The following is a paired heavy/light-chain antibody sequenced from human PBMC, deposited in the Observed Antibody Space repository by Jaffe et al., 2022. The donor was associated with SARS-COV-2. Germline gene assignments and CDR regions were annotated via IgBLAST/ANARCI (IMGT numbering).Light chain of an antibody. V-gene: IGKV4-1*01. J-gene: IGKJ1*01. CDR2: WAS. CDR3: QQYYSTPPT. Sequence: DIVMTQSPDSLAVSLGERATINCKSSQSILYSSNNRNYLAWYQQKPGQPPKVLIYWASTRESGVPDRFSGSGSGTDFTLTISSLQAEDVAVYCCQQYYSTPPTFGQGTKVEIK. CDR1: QSILYSSNNRNY.
Heavy chain of an antibody. J-gene: IGHJ3*02. Sequence: EVQLVESGGGLVQPGGSLRLSCAASGFTFSSYWMSWVRQAPGKGLEWVANIKPDGSEKYYVESVKGRFTISRDNAENSLYLQMNSLRAEDAAVYHCARPICSNAVCNSRGPFDIWGQGTMVTVSS. V-gene: IGHV3-7*03. CDR3: ARPICSNAVCNSRGPFDI. D-gene: IGHD2-8*01. CDR2: IKPDGSEK. CDR1: GFTFSSYW.